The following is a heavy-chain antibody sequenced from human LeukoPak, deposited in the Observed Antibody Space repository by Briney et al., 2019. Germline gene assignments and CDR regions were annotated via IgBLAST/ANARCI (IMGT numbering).Heavy chain of an antibody. J-gene: IGHJ4*02. CDR2: VYSGGST. CDR3: ARVARLSDYYDSSGYSRGGYFDY. V-gene: IGHV3-66*02. CDR1: GFTVSSTY. Sequence: GGSLRLSCAASGFTVSSTYMSWVCQAPGKGLEWVSVVYSGGSTYYADSVKGRFTISRDNSKNTLYLQMNSLRAEDTAVYYCARVARLSDYYDSSGYSRGGYFDYWGQGTLVTVSS. D-gene: IGHD3-22*01.